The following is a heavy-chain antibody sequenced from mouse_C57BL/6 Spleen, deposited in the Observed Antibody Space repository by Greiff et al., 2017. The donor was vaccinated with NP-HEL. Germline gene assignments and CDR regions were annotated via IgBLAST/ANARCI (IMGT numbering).Heavy chain of an antibody. J-gene: IGHJ3*01. CDR3: ARDKAYYSNYGFAY. D-gene: IGHD2-5*01. Sequence: EVKVVESGGGLVKPGGSLKLSCAASGFTFSSYAMSWVRQTPEKRLEWVATISDGGSYTYYPDNVKGRFTISRDNAKNNLYLQLSHLKSEDTAMYYCARDKAYYSNYGFAYWGQGTLVTVSA. CDR2: ISDGGSYT. CDR1: GFTFSSYA. V-gene: IGHV5-4*01.